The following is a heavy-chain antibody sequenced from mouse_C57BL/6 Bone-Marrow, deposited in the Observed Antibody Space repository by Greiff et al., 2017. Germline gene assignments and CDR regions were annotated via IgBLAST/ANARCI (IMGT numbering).Heavy chain of an antibody. Sequence: VKLMESGPGLVQPSQSLSITCTVSGFSLTSYGVHWVRQSPGKGLEWLGVIWSGGSTDYNADFISRMSISKDHYKSQVFFKMNSLQADDTAIYYCARANWYFYYWGQGTTLTVSS. J-gene: IGHJ2*01. CDR1: GFSLTSYG. V-gene: IGHV2-2*01. CDR3: ARANWYFYY. D-gene: IGHD4-1*01. CDR2: IWSGGST.